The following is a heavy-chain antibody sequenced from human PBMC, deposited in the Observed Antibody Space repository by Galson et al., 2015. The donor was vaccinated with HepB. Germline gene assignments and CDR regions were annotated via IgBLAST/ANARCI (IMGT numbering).Heavy chain of an antibody. D-gene: IGHD2-21*02. Sequence: QSGAEVKKPGASVKVSCKASGYIFTRYGIAWVRQAPGQGLEWLGWVSPYNGNRKYAQRVQDRVTMTTDASTNTVYVEVRRLRADDTAIYFCARDTSDFEERDPRTHAFDLWGQGTMVTVSS. V-gene: IGHV1-18*01. CDR2: VSPYNGNR. CDR3: ARDTSDFEERDPRTHAFDL. CDR1: GYIFTRYG. J-gene: IGHJ3*01.